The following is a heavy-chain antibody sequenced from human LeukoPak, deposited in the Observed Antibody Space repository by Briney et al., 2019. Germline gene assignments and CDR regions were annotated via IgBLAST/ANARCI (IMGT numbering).Heavy chain of an antibody. Sequence: PSETLSLTCSVSGDSINDYYWSWIRQPPGKGLEWVGYIYYSGSTNYNPSLKSRVTISVDTSKNQFSLKLSSVTAADTAVYYCARHYYDSSGYPNWFDPWGQGTLVTVSS. CDR2: IYYSGST. D-gene: IGHD3-22*01. CDR1: GDSINDYY. CDR3: ARHYYDSSGYPNWFDP. J-gene: IGHJ5*02. V-gene: IGHV4-59*08.